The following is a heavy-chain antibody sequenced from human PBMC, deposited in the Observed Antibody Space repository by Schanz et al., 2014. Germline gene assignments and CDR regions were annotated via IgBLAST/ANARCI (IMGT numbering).Heavy chain of an antibody. Sequence: QLLESGGGLVQPGGSLRLSCAASGFTFSSYAMSWVRQAPGKGLEWISYIKISGDVFYTDSVKGRFTISRDNAKSSLYLQMSSLRDEDTAIYYCVRDYNWGFDNWGQGTLVTVSS. D-gene: IGHD7-27*01. V-gene: IGHV3-48*02. CDR2: IKISGDV. J-gene: IGHJ4*02. CDR3: VRDYNWGFDN. CDR1: GFTFSSYA.